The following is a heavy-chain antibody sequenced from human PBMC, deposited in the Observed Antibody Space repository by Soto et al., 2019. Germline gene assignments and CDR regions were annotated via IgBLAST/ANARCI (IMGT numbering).Heavy chain of an antibody. CDR3: TKQGYYWYFDI. V-gene: IGHV3-23*01. Sequence: EGQLLESGGGLVQPGGSLRLSCAASGFTFSTYTMHWARQAPGKGLEWVSGVSGGDGSTYYADSLKGRFSISRDNAKNTVDLQINSLTAEDTAVYYCTKQGYYWYFDIWGRGTLVTVSS. CDR2: VSGGDGST. J-gene: IGHJ2*01. CDR1: GFTFSTYT. D-gene: IGHD5-12*01.